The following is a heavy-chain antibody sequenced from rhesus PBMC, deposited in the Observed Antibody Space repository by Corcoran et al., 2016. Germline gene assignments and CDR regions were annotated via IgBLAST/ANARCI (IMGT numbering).Heavy chain of an antibody. V-gene: IGHV1-111*02. D-gene: IGHD3-9*01. J-gene: IGHJ3*01. CDR1: GYTFTDYY. Sequence: EVQLVQSGAEVKKPGASVKISCKASGYTFTDYYLHWVRQAPGQGLEWRGIGDPEDGEAKHAQKFQDRGTITADTSTDTDYMELSSLRSEDTAVYYWATGAGMFDFWGQGLRVTVSS. CDR2: GDPEDGEA. CDR3: ATGAGMFDF.